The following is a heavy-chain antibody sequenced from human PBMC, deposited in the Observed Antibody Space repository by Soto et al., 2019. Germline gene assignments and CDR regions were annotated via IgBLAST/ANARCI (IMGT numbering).Heavy chain of an antibody. CDR3: ARVPFDYDFWSGYRDYYYYGMDA. CDR1: GDSVSSNSAA. J-gene: IGHJ6*02. CDR2: TYYRSKWYN. Sequence: SQTLSLTCAISGDSVSSNSAAWNWIRQSPSRGLEWLGRTYYRSKWYNDYAVSVKSRITINPDTSKNQFSLQLNSVTPEDTAVYYCARVPFDYDFWSGYRDYYYYGMDAWGQGTRVTVSS. D-gene: IGHD3-3*01. V-gene: IGHV6-1*01.